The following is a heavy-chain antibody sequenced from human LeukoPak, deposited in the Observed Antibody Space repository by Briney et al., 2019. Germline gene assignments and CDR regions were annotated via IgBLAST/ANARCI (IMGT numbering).Heavy chain of an antibody. CDR3: ARDHNWNFSPFFDY. J-gene: IGHJ4*02. CDR1: GGTFSSYA. V-gene: IGHV1-69*04. CDR2: IIPILGIA. D-gene: IGHD1-7*01. Sequence: SVKVSCKASGGTFSSYAISWVRQAPGQGLEWMGRIIPILGIADYAQKFQGRVTITADKSTSTAYMELSSLRSEDTAVYYCARDHNWNFSPFFDYWGQGTLVTVSS.